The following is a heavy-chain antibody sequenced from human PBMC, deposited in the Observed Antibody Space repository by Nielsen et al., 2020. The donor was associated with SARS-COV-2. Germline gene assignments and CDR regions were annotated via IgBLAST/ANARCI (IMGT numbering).Heavy chain of an antibody. Sequence: GGSLRLSCTASGFTFSNYWMHWVRQAPGKGLVGVSRIESDGSSTDYADSVRGRFTISRDNAKNMLYLQMNSLRAEDTALYYCARGWLAAPYYYGMDLWGQGNTVTVSS. J-gene: IGHJ6*02. CDR1: GFTFSNYW. V-gene: IGHV3-74*01. CDR2: IESDGSST. CDR3: ARGWLAAPYYYGMDL. D-gene: IGHD6-19*01.